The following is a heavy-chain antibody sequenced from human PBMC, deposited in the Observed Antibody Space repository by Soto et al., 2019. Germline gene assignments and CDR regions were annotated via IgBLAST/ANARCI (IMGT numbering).Heavy chain of an antibody. D-gene: IGHD3-9*01. CDR3: AKDGNVRYFDWSYNWFDP. CDR2: MNPNSGNT. V-gene: IGHV1-8*01. Sequence: ASVKVSCKASGYTFTSYDINWVRQATGQGLEWMGWMNPNSGNTGYAQKFQGRVTMTRNTSISTAYMELSGLRSEDTAVYYCAKDGNVRYFDWSYNWFDPWGQGTLVTVSS. J-gene: IGHJ5*02. CDR1: GYTFTSYD.